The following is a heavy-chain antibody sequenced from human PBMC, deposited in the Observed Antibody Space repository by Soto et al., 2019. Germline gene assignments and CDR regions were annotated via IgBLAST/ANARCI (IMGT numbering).Heavy chain of an antibody. CDR3: ARGHEYGGNPDVFDI. D-gene: IGHD4-17*01. J-gene: IGHJ3*02. CDR1: GGTFSNHI. V-gene: IGHV1-69*02. Sequence: VKVSCKASGGTFSNHIITWVRQAPGQGPEWMGRIIPMLDITNYAQKFQGRVTITADKSTNTAYMELRSLFSEDTAVYYCARGHEYGGNPDVFDIWGQGTVVIVSS. CDR2: IIPMLDIT.